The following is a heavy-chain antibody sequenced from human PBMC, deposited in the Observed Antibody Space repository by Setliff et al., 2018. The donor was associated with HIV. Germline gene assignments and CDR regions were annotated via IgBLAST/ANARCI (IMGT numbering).Heavy chain of an antibody. CDR1: RFTFSSYT. Sequence: PGGSLRLSCAASRFTFSSYTMNWVRQAPGKGLEWVSSISSSSYYIYYADSVKGRFTISRDNAKNSLFLQMHSLRAEDTAVYYCARGGISIAARPIDYWGQGTLVTVSS. CDR3: ARGGISIAARPIDY. J-gene: IGHJ4*02. D-gene: IGHD6-6*01. V-gene: IGHV3-21*01. CDR2: ISSSSYYI.